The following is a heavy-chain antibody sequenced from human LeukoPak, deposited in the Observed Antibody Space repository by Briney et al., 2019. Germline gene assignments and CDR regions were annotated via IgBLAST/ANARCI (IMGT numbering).Heavy chain of an antibody. CDR1: GYTFTGYF. Sequence: ASVKVSCKASGYTFTGYFMHWVRQAPGQGLEWMGWINPNSGGTNYAQKFQGRVTMTRDTSISTAYMELSRLRSDDTAVYYCARGGIPVYYYYMDVWGKGTTVTVSS. CDR2: INPNSGGT. J-gene: IGHJ6*03. CDR3: ARGGIPVYYYYMDV. D-gene: IGHD1-14*01. V-gene: IGHV1-2*02.